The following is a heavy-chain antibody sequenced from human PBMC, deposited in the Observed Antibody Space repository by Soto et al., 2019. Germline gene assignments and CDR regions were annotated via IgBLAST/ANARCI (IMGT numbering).Heavy chain of an antibody. CDR1: GGSISSGGYY. CDR3: ARDPAP. Sequence: QVQLQESGPGLVKPSQTLSLTCTVSGGSISSGGYYWSWIRQHPGKGLGWIGYIYNSGSTYYNPSLKSRVTVSADTPKNAFSLRLSSVTAADTAMYSCARDPAPWGQGTLVTVSS. J-gene: IGHJ5*02. V-gene: IGHV4-31*03. CDR2: IYNSGST.